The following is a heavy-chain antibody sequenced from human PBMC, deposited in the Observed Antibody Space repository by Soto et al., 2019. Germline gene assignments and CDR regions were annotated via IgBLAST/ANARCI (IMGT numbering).Heavy chain of an antibody. J-gene: IGHJ4*02. Sequence: ASVKVSCKASGYTFTRYYMHWVRQAPGQGLEWMGIINPSGGSTSYAQKFQGRVTMTRDTSTSTVYMELSSLRSEDMAVYYCARDFVVVPSAWYYFDYWGKGTLVTVSS. CDR3: ARDFVVVPSAWYYFDY. D-gene: IGHD2-2*01. CDR2: INPSGGST. CDR1: GYTFTRYY. V-gene: IGHV1-46*03.